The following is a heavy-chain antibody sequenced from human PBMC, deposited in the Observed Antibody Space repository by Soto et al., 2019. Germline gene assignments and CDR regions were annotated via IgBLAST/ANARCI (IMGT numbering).Heavy chain of an antibody. CDR2: IIPIFGTA. D-gene: IGHD5-12*01. J-gene: IGHJ4*02. CDR1: GGTFSSYA. Sequence: ASVKVSCKASGGTFSSYAISWVRQAPGQGLEWMGGIIPIFGTANYAQKFQGRVTITADGSTSTAYMELSSLRSEDTAVYYCANRNNLGGSRAPYYFDYWGQGTLVTVSS. V-gene: IGHV1-69*13. CDR3: ANRNNLGGSRAPYYFDY.